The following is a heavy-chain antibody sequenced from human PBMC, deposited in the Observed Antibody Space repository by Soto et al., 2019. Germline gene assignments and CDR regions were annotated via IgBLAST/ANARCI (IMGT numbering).Heavy chain of an antibody. V-gene: IGHV4-31*03. D-gene: IGHD6-19*01. J-gene: IGHJ5*02. CDR2: FYSSGSI. CDR3: ARMYSSGSGWFHP. Sequence: SETLSLTCFVSGYFIGAGGYYWSWIRHHPGKGLEWIGSFYSSGSIIYNPSLRSRVSITGDMSTNQFSMSLTSVTAADTARYYCARMYSSGSGWFHPWGQGTLVTVS. CDR1: GYFIGAGGYY.